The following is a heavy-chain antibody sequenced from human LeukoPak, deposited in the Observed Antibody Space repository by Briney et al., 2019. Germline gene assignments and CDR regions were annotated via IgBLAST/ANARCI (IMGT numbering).Heavy chain of an antibody. V-gene: IGHV3-23*01. J-gene: IGHJ6*03. Sequence: PGGSLRLSCAASGYTFSSYAMSWVRQAPGKGLEWVSAISGSAGSTYYADSVKGRFTISRDNPKNTLHLQMNSLRAEDTAVYYCAKSFGSGNTNYYYYYMDVWGKGTTVTVSS. CDR3: AKSFGSGNTNYYYYYMDV. CDR1: GYTFSSYA. CDR2: ISGSAGST. D-gene: IGHD3-10*01.